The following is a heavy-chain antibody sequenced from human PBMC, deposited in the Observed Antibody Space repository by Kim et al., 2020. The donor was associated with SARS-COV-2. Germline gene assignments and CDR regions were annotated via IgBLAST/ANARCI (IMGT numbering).Heavy chain of an antibody. V-gene: IGHV3-23*01. D-gene: IGHD2-21*01. CDR3: AIDPSCGGDACGYNFDY. J-gene: IGHJ4*02. Sequence: VKGRFTNARDNSKNALDLQMNSLRAEDTAVYYCAIDPSCGGDACGYNFDYWGRGTLVTVSS.